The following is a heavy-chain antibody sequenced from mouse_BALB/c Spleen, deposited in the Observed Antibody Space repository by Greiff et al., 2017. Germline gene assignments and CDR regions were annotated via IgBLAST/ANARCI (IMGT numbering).Heavy chain of an antibody. CDR1: GYTFTSYW. Sequence: VKLMESGPELVKPGASVKMSCKASGYTFTSYWMHWVKQRPGQGLEWIGYINPSTGYTEYNQKFKDKATLTADKSSSTAYMQLSSLTSEDSAVYYCARGKVRPDYWGQGTTLTVSS. V-gene: IGHV1S26*01. J-gene: IGHJ2*01. CDR3: ARGKVRPDY. CDR2: INPSTGYT. D-gene: IGHD2-14*01.